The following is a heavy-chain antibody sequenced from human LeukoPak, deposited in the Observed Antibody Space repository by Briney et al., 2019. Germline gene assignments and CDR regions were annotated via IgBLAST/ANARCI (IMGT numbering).Heavy chain of an antibody. CDR3: ARCEVGRSIAVTKFDY. D-gene: IGHD6-19*01. V-gene: IGHV5-51*01. CDR1: GYSFTSYW. CDR2: IYPGDSDT. J-gene: IGHJ4*02. Sequence: GESLKISCKGSGYSFTSYWIGWVRQMPGKGLEWMGIIYPGDSDTRYSPSFQGQVTISADKSISTAYLQWSSLKASDTAMYYCARCEVGRSIAVTKFDYWGQGTLVTVSS.